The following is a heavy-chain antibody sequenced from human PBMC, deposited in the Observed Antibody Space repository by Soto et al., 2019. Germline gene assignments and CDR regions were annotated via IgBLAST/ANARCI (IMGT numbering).Heavy chain of an antibody. D-gene: IGHD3-16*02. CDR1: GFTFSSYW. J-gene: IGHJ4*02. V-gene: IGHV3-74*01. CDR3: VRYSRSVGGSYRPDY. CDR2: INSDGSIT. Sequence: GGSLRLSCAASGFTFSSYWMHWVRQVPEKGLVWVSRINSDGSITNYADAVKGRFTISRDNVRNTLYLQMNSLRAEDTAVYYCVRYSRSVGGSYRPDYWGQGTLVTVPQ.